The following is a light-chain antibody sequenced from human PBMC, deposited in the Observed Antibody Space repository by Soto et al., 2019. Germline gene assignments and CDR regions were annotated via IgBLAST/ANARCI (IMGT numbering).Light chain of an antibody. Sequence: DIQMTQSPSSLSASVGDTVTITCRASQDIRNFLAWFQQKPGKAPKPLMSAATNLQSGVPSKFSGSGSGTDFTLTINSLQPEDFATYYCQQYHSYPVTFGGGTQVEI. CDR1: QDIRNF. CDR3: QQYHSYPVT. J-gene: IGKJ4*01. V-gene: IGKV1-16*02. CDR2: AAT.